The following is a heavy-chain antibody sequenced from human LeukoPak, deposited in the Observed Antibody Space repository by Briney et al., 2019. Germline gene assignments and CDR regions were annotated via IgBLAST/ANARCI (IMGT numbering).Heavy chain of an antibody. CDR1: GFTFSSYS. V-gene: IGHV3-21*01. CDR3: ARGLYSSSSDYVPPVDY. Sequence: GGSLRLSCAASGFTFSSYSMNWVRQAPGKGLEWVSSISSSSSYIYYADSVKGRFTISRDNAKNSLYLQMNSLRAEDTAVYYCARGLYSSSSDYVPPVDYWGQGTLVTVSS. CDR2: ISSSSSYI. J-gene: IGHJ4*02. D-gene: IGHD6-13*01.